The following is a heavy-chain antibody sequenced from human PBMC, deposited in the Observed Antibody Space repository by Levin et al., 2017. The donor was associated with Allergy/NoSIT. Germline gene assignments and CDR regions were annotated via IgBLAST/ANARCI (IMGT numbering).Heavy chain of an antibody. V-gene: IGHV4-61*03. CDR2: INYRGGT. CDR1: GSSVNSGTYY. J-gene: IGHJ6*02. CDR3: ARNRIIVSGGNDYYYGMDV. Sequence: SETLSLTCTVSGSSVNSGTYYWSWIRQPPGKGLEWIGYINYRGGTKYNPSLNSRITISVDTSRKGFSLKLTSVTAADTAVYYCARNRIIVSGGNDYYYGMDVWGQGTTVTVSS. D-gene: IGHD5/OR15-5a*01.